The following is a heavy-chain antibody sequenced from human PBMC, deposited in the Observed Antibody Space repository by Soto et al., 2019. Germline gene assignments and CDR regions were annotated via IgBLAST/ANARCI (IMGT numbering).Heavy chain of an antibody. J-gene: IGHJ6*02. CDR1: GYTFTSYA. CDR2: INTNTGNP. CDR3: ARDCSVNQRWLRGYYGMDV. Sequence: GASVKVSCKASGYTFTSYAMNWVRQAPGQGLEWMGWINTNTGNPTYAQGFRGGFVFSLDTSVNTACLQICSLKAEDTAVYYCARDCSVNQRWLRGYYGMDVWGQGTTVTVSS. V-gene: IGHV7-4-1*01. D-gene: IGHD5-12*01.